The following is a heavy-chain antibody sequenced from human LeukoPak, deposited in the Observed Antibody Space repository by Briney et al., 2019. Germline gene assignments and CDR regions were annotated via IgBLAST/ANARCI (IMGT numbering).Heavy chain of an antibody. Sequence: ASVKVSCKASGHTFTGYYMHWARQAPGQGLEWMGWMSYDSGATNYAQNFQGRVTLTRDTFISTAYMEVNTLRSDDTAVYYCARAFYHDSSGPYAGFDYWGQGTLVTVSS. D-gene: IGHD3-22*01. V-gene: IGHV1-2*02. CDR3: ARAFYHDSSGPYAGFDY. CDR2: MSYDSGAT. CDR1: GHTFTGYY. J-gene: IGHJ4*02.